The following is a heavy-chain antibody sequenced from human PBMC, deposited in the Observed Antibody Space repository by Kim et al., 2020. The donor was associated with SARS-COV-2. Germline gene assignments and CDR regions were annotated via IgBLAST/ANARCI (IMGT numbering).Heavy chain of an antibody. D-gene: IGHD6-13*01. V-gene: IGHV3-30*04. CDR3: ARNGRSSTWWDYFDY. J-gene: IGHJ4*02. CDR1: GFTFSSYA. CDR2: ISYDGSNK. Sequence: GGSLRLSCAASGFTFSSYAMHWVRQAPGKGLEWVAVISYDGSNKYYADSVKGRFTISRDNSKNTLYLQMNSLRAEDTAVYYCARNGRSSTWWDYFDYWGQGTLVTVSS.